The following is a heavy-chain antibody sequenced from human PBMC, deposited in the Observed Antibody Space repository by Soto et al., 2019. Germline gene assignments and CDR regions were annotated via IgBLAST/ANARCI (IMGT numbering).Heavy chain of an antibody. CDR3: ARGSGGSSYYYYGMDV. J-gene: IGHJ6*02. V-gene: IGHV1-69*12. CDR2: IIPIFGTA. D-gene: IGHD2-15*01. Sequence: QVQLVQSGAEVKKPGSSVKVSCKASGGTFSSYAINWVRQAPGQGLEWMGGIIPIFGTANYAQKFQGRVTITADESTSTAYMERSSLSSEDTAVYYCARGSGGSSYYYYGMDVWGQGTTVTVSS. CDR1: GGTFSSYA.